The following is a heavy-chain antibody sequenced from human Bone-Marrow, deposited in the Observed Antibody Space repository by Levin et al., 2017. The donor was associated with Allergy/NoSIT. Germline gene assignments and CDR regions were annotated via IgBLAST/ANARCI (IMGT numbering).Heavy chain of an antibody. CDR3: ARHLEIWDPFDY. CDR1: GYSFTSYW. V-gene: IGHV5-51*01. D-gene: IGHD3-3*01. CDR2: IYPGDSDT. Sequence: GASVKVSCKGSGYSFTSYWIGWVRQMPGKGLEWMGIIYPGDSDTRYSPSFQGQVTISADKSISTAYLQWSSLKASDTAMYYCARHLEIWDPFDYWGQGTLVTVSS. J-gene: IGHJ4*02.